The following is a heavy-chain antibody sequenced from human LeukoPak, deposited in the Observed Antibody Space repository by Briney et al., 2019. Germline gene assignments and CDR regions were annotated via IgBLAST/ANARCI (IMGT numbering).Heavy chain of an antibody. CDR2: IYTSGGT. D-gene: IGHD6-6*01. CDR1: GDSISIYY. J-gene: IGHJ4*02. V-gene: IGHV4-4*09. Sequence: PSETLSLTCTVSGDSISIYYWSWIRQPPGKGLEWIGYIYTSGGTNYIPSLKGRVTISIDTSKNQFSLKLSSVTAADSAVYYCARLTRLSTSPDRYYLDYWGQGTLVTVSS. CDR3: ARLTRLSTSPDRYYLDY.